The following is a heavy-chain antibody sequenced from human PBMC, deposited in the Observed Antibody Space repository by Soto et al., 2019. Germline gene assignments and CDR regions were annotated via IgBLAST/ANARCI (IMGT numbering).Heavy chain of an antibody. CDR2: IWYDGSNK. CDR3: ARDGIVVVPAARDPYYYYYMDV. D-gene: IGHD2-2*01. Sequence: GGSLRLSCAASGFTFSSYGMHWVRQAPGKGLEWVAVIWYDGSNKYYADSVKGRFTISRDNSKNTLYLQMNSLRAEDTAVYYCARDGIVVVPAARDPYYYYYMDVWGKGTTVTVSS. V-gene: IGHV3-33*01. CDR1: GFTFSSYG. J-gene: IGHJ6*03.